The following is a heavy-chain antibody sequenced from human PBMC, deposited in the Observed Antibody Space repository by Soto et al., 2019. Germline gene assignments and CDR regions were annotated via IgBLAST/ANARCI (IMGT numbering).Heavy chain of an antibody. CDR2: IYHSGST. CDR1: GGSISSGGYS. V-gene: IGHV4-30-2*01. CDR3: ASARGAMVDYYYYYGMDV. J-gene: IGHJ6*02. Sequence: TSETLSLTCAVSGGSISSGGYSWSWIRQPPGKGLEWIGYIYHSGSTYYNPSLKSRVTISVDRSKNQFSLKLSSVTAADTAVYYCASARGAMVDYYYYYGMDVCGQGTTVTVYS. D-gene: IGHD5-18*01.